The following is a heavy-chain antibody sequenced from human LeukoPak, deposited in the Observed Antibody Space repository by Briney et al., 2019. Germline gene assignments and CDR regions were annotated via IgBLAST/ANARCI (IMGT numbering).Heavy chain of an antibody. D-gene: IGHD3-10*01. CDR2: ISSSGSTI. CDR3: ARDEYYGSGSKSFHYYVMDV. V-gene: IGHV3-48*03. Sequence: GGSLRLSCAASGFTFSRYEMNWVRQAPGKGLEWVSYISSSGSTIYYADSVKGRFTISRDNAKNSLYLQMNNLRAEDTAVYYCARDEYYGSGSKSFHYYVMDVWGKGTTVTVSS. CDR1: GFTFSRYE. J-gene: IGHJ6*04.